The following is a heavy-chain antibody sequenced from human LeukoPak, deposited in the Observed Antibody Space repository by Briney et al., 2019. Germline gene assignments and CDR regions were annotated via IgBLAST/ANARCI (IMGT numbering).Heavy chain of an antibody. J-gene: IGHJ4*02. Sequence: GGSLRLSCAASGFTFRSYAMSWVRQAPGKGLEWVLAISGSGTSTYYADSVKGRFTISRENSKNTLYLQMNSLRAEDTAVYYCEGTYYYDSSDDYWGQGTLVTVSS. D-gene: IGHD3-22*01. CDR1: GFTFRSYA. V-gene: IGHV3-23*01. CDR3: EGTYYYDSSDDY. CDR2: ISGSGTST.